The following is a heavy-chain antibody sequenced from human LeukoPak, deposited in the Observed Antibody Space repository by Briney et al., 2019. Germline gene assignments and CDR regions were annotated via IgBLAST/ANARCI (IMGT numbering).Heavy chain of an antibody. CDR1: GGSLSGYY. D-gene: IGHD2-2*01. J-gene: IGHJ5*02. V-gene: IGHV4-34*01. CDR2: INHSGST. Sequence: PSETLSLTCAVYGGSLSGYYWSWIRQPPGKGLEWIGEINHSGSTNYNPSLKSRVTISVDTSKNQFSLKLSSVTAADTAVYYCARRKRIPAATMGRFDPWGQGTLVTVSS. CDR3: ARRKRIPAATMGRFDP.